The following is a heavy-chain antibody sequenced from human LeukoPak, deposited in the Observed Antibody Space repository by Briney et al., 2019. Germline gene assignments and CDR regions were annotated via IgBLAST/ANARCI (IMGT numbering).Heavy chain of an antibody. CDR2: ISSTGSNI. V-gene: IGHV3-48*04. D-gene: IGHD3-22*01. Sequence: GESLRLSCAASGFTFSSYSMNWVRQAPGKGLEWVSYISSTGSNIYYADSVKGRFTISRDNAKNSLYLLMNSLRTEDTAVYYCAATYYYDGSGDYWGQGTLVTVSS. CDR1: GFTFSSYS. CDR3: AATYYYDGSGDY. J-gene: IGHJ4*02.